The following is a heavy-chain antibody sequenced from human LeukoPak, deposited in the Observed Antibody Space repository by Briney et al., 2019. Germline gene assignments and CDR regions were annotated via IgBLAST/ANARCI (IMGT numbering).Heavy chain of an antibody. J-gene: IGHJ4*02. Sequence: GGSLRLSCAASGFTFSSYAMHWVRQAPGKGLEWVAVISYDGSNKYYADSVKGRFTISRDNSKNTLYLQMNSLRAEDTAVYYCARDNGIAAAAAFDYWGQGTLVTVSS. D-gene: IGHD6-13*01. V-gene: IGHV3-30*04. CDR3: ARDNGIAAAAAFDY. CDR1: GFTFSSYA. CDR2: ISYDGSNK.